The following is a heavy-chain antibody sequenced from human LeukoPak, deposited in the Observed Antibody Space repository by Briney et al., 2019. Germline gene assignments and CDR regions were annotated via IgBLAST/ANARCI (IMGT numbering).Heavy chain of an antibody. Sequence: GGSLTLSCAASGFTFSSYSMNWVRQAPGKGLEGVSYINSSRSYIYYADSVKGRFTISSDNANHSLYLQMNSLRAEDSAVYYCARGTATTIVDDNDSWGQGTLVTVSS. J-gene: IGHJ4*02. CDR2: INSSRSYI. D-gene: IGHD3-22*01. CDR3: ARGTATTIVDDNDS. CDR1: GFTFSSYS. V-gene: IGHV3-21*01.